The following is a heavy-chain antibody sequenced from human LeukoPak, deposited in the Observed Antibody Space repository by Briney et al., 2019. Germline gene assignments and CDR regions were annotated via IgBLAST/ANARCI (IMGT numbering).Heavy chain of an antibody. J-gene: IGHJ4*02. CDR2: INTNSGGT. V-gene: IGHV1-2*02. CDR3: ARDSGYGGNSIDY. Sequence: GWINTNSGGTNYTQKFQGRVTMTRDTSISAAYMELSRLRSDDTAVYYCARDSGYGGNSIDYWGQGTLVTVSS. D-gene: IGHD4-23*01.